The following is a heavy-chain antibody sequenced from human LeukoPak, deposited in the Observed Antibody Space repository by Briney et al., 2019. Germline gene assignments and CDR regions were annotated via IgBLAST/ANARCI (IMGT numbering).Heavy chain of an antibody. V-gene: IGHV1-46*01. CDR3: ARDLSGYYDFWSGYYGYYYYGMDV. CDR2: INPSGGST. Sequence: GASVKVSCKASEYTFTSYYMHWVRQAPGQGLEWMGIINPSGGSTSYAQKFQGRVTMTRDTSTSTVYMELSSLRSEDTAVYYCARDLSGYYDFWSGYYGYYYYGMDVWGQGTTVTVSS. CDR1: EYTFTSYY. D-gene: IGHD3-3*01. J-gene: IGHJ6*02.